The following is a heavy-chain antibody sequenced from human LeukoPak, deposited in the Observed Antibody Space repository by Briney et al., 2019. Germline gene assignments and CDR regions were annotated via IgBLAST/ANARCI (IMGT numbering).Heavy chain of an antibody. D-gene: IGHD3-10*01. J-gene: IGHJ4*02. V-gene: IGHV1-18*01. CDR3: ARFGTDY. CDR1: GYTFSGYG. CDR2: ISAYNGDT. Sequence: ASVKVSCKASGYTFSGYGLSWVRQAPGQGLEWMGWISAYNGDTMYAQNLQGRLTMTTDTSTSTAYMELRTLRSDDTAVYFCARFGTDYWGQGTLVVVSS.